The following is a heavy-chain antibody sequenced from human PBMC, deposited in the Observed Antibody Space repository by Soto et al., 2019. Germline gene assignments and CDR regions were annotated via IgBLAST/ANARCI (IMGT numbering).Heavy chain of an antibody. J-gene: IGHJ4*02. CDR3: ASGHDAYKVRY. D-gene: IGHD1-1*01. Sequence: QVQLQESGPGLVKPSQTLSLTCTVSGGSISSGGTGSYWTWIRQLPGKGLEWIGYIYYTGNTYYNXSXKXXPTISIGTSENQFSLKLTSVTAADTAVYFCASGHDAYKVRYWGQGTLVTVSS. CDR1: GGSISSGGTGSY. V-gene: IGHV4-31*03. CDR2: IYYTGNT.